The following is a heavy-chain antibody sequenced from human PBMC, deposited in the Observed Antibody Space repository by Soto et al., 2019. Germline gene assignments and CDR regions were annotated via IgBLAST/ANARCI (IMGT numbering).Heavy chain of an antibody. CDR1: GGFVTSGSYY. D-gene: IGHD1-1*01. CDR2: MSHSGGT. V-gene: IGHV4-34*01. CDR3: ARVERGTATTVVDAFDI. Sequence: QVQLQQWDAGLLKPSETLSLTCAVYGGFVTSGSYYWSWIRQPPGKGLEWIGEMSHSGGTHFNPSPKSRVTISVDTSKNQFTLKMSSVTAADTALYYCARVERGTATTVVDAFDIWGPGTMVTVSS. J-gene: IGHJ3*02.